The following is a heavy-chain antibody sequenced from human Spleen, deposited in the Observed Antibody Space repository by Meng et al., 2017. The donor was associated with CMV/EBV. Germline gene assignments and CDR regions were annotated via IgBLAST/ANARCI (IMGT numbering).Heavy chain of an antibody. CDR1: GFTFSNYA. J-gene: IGHJ5*02. CDR3: ARESGLYDFWSGYYTGLDNWFDP. V-gene: IGHV3-23*01. Sequence: GGSLRLSCADAGFTFSNYAMSWVRQAPGKGLEWVSGISGSGAGTYYADSVKGRFTISRDNSKNTLYLQMNSLRAEDTAVYYCARESGLYDFWSGYYTGLDNWFDPWGQGTLVTVSS. CDR2: ISGSGAGT. D-gene: IGHD3-3*01.